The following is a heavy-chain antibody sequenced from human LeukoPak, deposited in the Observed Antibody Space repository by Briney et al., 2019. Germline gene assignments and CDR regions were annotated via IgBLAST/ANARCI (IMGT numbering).Heavy chain of an antibody. D-gene: IGHD1-26*01. CDR3: ARDKQVGATHFDY. CDR2: IRQDGSEI. J-gene: IGHJ4*02. V-gene: IGHV3-7*01. CDR1: GFTFSSYW. Sequence: GGSLRLSCAASGFTFSSYWMSWVRQAPGKGPEWVANIRQDGSEIYYVDSVKGLFTISRDNAKNSLFLQMNSLRAEDTAVYYCARDKQVGATHFDYWGQGTLVTVSS.